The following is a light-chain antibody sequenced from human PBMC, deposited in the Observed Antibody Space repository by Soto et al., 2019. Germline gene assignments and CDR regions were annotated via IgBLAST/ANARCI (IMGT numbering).Light chain of an antibody. V-gene: IGKV1-27*01. Sequence: DIQMTQAPSSLSASVGDRVTITCRARQGISTYLSWYQQKPGKVPKLLISAAYTLQSGVPPWFSGSGSATDFPLIISMLHAEDVVTYCHQKYGNAPLTFGGGTKLEIK. CDR1: QGISTY. J-gene: IGKJ4*01. CDR3: QKYGNAPLT. CDR2: AAY.